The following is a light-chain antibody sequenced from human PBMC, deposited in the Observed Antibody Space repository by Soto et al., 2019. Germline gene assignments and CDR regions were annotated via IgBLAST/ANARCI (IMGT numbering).Light chain of an antibody. CDR3: QQDYNYPLT. Sequence: AIQMTQSPSSLSASVGDRVTITCRASQGIRNDLGWYQQKPGKAPKLLIYAASRLQSGVPSRFSGSGSGTDFTLTISSLQPEEFATYYCQQDYNYPLTFGQGTKLEIK. CDR1: QGIRND. V-gene: IGKV1-6*01. J-gene: IGKJ2*01. CDR2: AAS.